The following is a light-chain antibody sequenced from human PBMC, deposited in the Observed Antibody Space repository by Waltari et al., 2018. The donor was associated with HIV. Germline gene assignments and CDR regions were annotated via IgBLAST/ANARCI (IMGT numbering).Light chain of an antibody. CDR1: SSNLGSNY. J-gene: IGLJ3*02. Sequence: QSVLTQPPSASGTPGQSVTISCSGSSSNLGSNYVQWYQQLPGTAPKHLIYRNNQRPSGVPDRFSGFKSGTSASLAISGLRSEDEADYYCAAWDDNLSGWVFGGGSKLTIL. CDR2: RNN. V-gene: IGLV1-47*01. CDR3: AAWDDNLSGWV.